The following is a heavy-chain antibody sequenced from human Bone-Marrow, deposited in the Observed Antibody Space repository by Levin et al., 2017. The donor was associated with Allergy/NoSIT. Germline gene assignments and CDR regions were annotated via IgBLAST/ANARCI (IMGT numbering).Heavy chain of an antibody. CDR1: GYTFTSYG. J-gene: IGHJ4*02. V-gene: IGHV7-4-1*02. D-gene: IGHD6-25*01. CDR2: INTNTGHP. CDR3: ATEIAAGGD. Sequence: PAASVKVSCKASGYTFTSYGMSWVRQAPGQGLEWMGWINTNTGHPTYAQGFTGRFVFSLDTSVSTAYLQINNLRADDTAVYYCATEIAAGGDWGQGTLVTVSS.